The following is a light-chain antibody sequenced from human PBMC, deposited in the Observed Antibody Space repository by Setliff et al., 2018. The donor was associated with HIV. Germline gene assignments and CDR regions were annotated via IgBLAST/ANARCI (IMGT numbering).Light chain of an antibody. Sequence: QSALTQPASVSGSPGQSSTISCTGTRSDIGTYDLVSRYRQYPGKAPKLIIYEVNRRPAGVSDRLPGSKSGNTASLTISGLRAEDEATYYCCSYTSSTTYVFGTGTKGTVL. J-gene: IGLJ1*01. CDR2: EVN. V-gene: IGLV2-23*02. CDR3: CSYTSSTTYV. CDR1: RSDIGTYDL.